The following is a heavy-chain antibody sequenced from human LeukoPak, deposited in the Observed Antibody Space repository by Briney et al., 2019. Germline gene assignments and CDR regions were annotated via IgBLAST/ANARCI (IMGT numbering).Heavy chain of an antibody. CDR1: GGFISSGSNY. CDR3: ARDGTHDYGDYGAFDI. D-gene: IGHD4-17*01. CDR2: IYTSGST. V-gene: IGHV4-61*02. J-gene: IGHJ3*02. Sequence: PSQTLSLTCTVSGGFISSGSNYWSWIRQPAGKGLEWIGRIYTSGSTNYNPSLKSRVTISVDTSKNQFSLKLSSVTAADTAVYECARDGTHDYGDYGAFDIWGQGTMVTVSS.